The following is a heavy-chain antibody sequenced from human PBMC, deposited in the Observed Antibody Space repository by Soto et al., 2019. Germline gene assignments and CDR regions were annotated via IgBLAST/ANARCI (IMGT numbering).Heavy chain of an antibody. CDR2: INAGNGNT. J-gene: IGHJ6*02. CDR1: GYTFTSYA. Sequence: ASVTVSCKASGYTFTSYAMHWVRQAPGQRLEGMGWINAGNGNTKYSQKFQGRVTITRDTSASTAYMELSSLRSEDTAVYYCARDYGVEHTIFGVVDYYGMDGWGQGTTVTVSS. D-gene: IGHD3-3*01. V-gene: IGHV1-3*01. CDR3: ARDYGVEHTIFGVVDYYGMDG.